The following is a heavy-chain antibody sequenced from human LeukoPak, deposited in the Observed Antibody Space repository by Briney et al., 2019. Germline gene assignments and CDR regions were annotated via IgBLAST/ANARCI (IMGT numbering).Heavy chain of an antibody. CDR1: GFIFSSYA. D-gene: IGHD3-3*01. CDR2: ISGRGGST. V-gene: IGHV3-23*01. CDR3: AKDAVFWSGYPENYYYYMDV. Sequence: GGSLRLSCVASGFIFSSYAMSWVRQAPGKGLERVSAISGRGGSTFYADSVKGRFTISRDNSKNTLYLQMNSLRAEDAAVYYCAKDAVFWSGYPENYYYYMDVWGKGTTVTVSS. J-gene: IGHJ6*03.